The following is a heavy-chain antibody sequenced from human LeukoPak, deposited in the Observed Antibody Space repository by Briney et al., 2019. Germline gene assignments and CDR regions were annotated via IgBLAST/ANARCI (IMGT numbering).Heavy chain of an antibody. CDR2: ISYDGSNK. J-gene: IGHJ4*02. D-gene: IGHD3-10*01. V-gene: IGHV3-30*03. Sequence: PGRSLRLSCAASGFTFSSYGMHWVRQAPGKGLEWVAVISYDGSNKYYADSVRGRFTISRDNAKNSLYLQMNSLRAEDTAVYYCARGAAYYYGSGSYYPSLYFDYWGQGTLVTVSS. CDR1: GFTFSSYG. CDR3: ARGAAYYYGSGSYYPSLYFDY.